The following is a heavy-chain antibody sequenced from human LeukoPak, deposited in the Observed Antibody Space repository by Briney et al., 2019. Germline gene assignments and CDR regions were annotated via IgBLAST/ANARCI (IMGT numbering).Heavy chain of an antibody. Sequence: GGSLRLSCAASGFIFSTYAITWVRQGPGKGLEWVSAIRPDGDRTYYANSVRGRFTISRDNSKDTVYLQINGLRVEDTAVYYCAREQSGTRGWYTVDYWGQGTLVTVSS. V-gene: IGHV3-23*01. CDR3: AREQSGTRGWYTVDY. CDR1: GFIFSTYA. D-gene: IGHD6-19*01. CDR2: IRPDGDRT. J-gene: IGHJ4*02.